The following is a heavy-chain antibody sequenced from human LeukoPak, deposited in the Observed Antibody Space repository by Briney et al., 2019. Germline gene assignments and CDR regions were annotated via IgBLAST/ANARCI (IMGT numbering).Heavy chain of an antibody. J-gene: IGHJ4*02. CDR3: ARDLRWIRY. D-gene: IGHD5-18*01. CDR1: GFTFSTFG. CDR2: IQYDGSNK. V-gene: IGHV3-30*02. Sequence: GRSLRLSCAASGFTFSTFGMHWVRQAPGKGLEWVAFIQYDGSNKYYADSVKGRFTISRDNSKNTLSLQMNSLRTEDTAVYYCARDLRWIRYWGQGTLVTVSS.